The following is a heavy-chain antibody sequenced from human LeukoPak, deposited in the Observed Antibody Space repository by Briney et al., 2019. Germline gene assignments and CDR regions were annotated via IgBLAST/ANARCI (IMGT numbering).Heavy chain of an antibody. D-gene: IGHD3-10*01. CDR1: GFTFSSYW. J-gene: IGHJ4*02. Sequence: GGSLRLSCAASGFTFSSYWMTWVRQAPGKGLEWVANIREDGGEIYYVDSVKGRFTISRDNSKNSLYLQMNSLRAEDTAVYYCATGVYYFGYWGQGTLVTVSS. CDR3: ATGVYYFGY. CDR2: IREDGGEI. V-gene: IGHV3-7*01.